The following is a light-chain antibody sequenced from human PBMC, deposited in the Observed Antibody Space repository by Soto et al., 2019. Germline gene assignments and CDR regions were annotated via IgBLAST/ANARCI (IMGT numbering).Light chain of an antibody. V-gene: IGKV1D-12*01. J-gene: IGKJ4*01. CDR1: QDIGSW. Sequence: DIQVTQSPASVSASVGDRVTIACRAGQDIGSWLSWYQHKPGKAPKLLISTASSLQNGVPSRFSGSGSGTEFTLTISSLQPQDFESYYCQQANSFHLTFGAGTKVDI. CDR2: TAS. CDR3: QQANSFHLT.